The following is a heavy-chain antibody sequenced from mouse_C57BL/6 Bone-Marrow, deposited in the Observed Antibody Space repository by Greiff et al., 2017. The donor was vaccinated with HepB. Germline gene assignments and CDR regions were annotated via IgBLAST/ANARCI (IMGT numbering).Heavy chain of an antibody. Sequence: VQLQQSGPELVKPGASVKISCKASGYTFTDYYMNWVKQSHGKSLEWIGDINPNNGGTSYNQKFKGKATLTVDKSSSTAYMQLSSLTSEDSAVYYCARYYGSSKGFAYWGQGTLVTVSA. CDR3: ARYYGSSKGFAY. CDR2: INPNNGGT. D-gene: IGHD1-1*01. V-gene: IGHV1-26*01. CDR1: GYTFTDYY. J-gene: IGHJ3*01.